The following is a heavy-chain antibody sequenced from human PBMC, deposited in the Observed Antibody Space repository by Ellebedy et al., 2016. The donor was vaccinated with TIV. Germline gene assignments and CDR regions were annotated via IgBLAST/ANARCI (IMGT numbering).Heavy chain of an antibody. D-gene: IGHD4-23*01. CDR3: ERGGAGGYWYFDL. Sequence: MPSETLSLTCTVSGGSISSGSPYWSWIRQLPGTGLEWIGYIYYSGSTNYKPSLKSRVTISVDTSKNKFSLKLNAVTAADTAVYYCERGGAGGYWYFDLWGRGTLVTVSS. CDR1: GGSISSGSPY. CDR2: IYYSGST. J-gene: IGHJ2*01. V-gene: IGHV4-31*03.